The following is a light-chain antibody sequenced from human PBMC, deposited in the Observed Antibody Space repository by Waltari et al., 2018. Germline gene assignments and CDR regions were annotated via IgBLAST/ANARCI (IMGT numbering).Light chain of an antibody. V-gene: IGKV4-1*01. Sequence: DNVMTRSADALAVCLRGRATIDCKASESVLYISNDKIYLAWYQQKPGKPPRLLISWASTRESGVPDRLIGSGSGTDFTLTISSLQAEDVAVYYVQQYYRKRTVGQGTKVEI. CDR3: QQYYRKRT. CDR1: ESVLYISNDKIY. CDR2: WAS. J-gene: IGKJ1*01.